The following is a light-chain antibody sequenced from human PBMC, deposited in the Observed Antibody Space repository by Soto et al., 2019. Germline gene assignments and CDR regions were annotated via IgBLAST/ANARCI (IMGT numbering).Light chain of an antibody. CDR2: AAS. CDR3: QKYNSAPWS. Sequence: DIQMTQSPSSLSASVGDRVTNTCRPSQGISNYLAWYQQKPGKVPKLLIYAASTLQSGVPSRFSGSGSGTDFNLTISSLQPEDVATYYCQKYNSAPWSFGQGTKVEIK. CDR1: QGISNY. V-gene: IGKV1-27*01. J-gene: IGKJ1*01.